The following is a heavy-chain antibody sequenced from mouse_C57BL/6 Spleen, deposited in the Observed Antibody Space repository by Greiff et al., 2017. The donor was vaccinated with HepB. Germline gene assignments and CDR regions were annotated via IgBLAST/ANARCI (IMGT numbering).Heavy chain of an antibody. CDR3: VLTAQAYYFDY. CDR2: INPSSGYT. V-gene: IGHV1-7*01. CDR1: GYTFTSYW. D-gene: IGHD3-2*02. J-gene: IGHJ2*01. Sequence: QVQLQQSGAELAKPGASVKLSCKASGYTFTSYWMHWVKQRPGQGLEWIGYINPSSGYTKYNQKFKDKATLTADKSSSTAYMQLSSLTYEDSAVYYCVLTAQAYYFDYWGQGTTLTVSS.